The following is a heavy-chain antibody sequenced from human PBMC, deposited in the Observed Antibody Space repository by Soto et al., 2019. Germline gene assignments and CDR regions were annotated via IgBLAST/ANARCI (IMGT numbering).Heavy chain of an antibody. D-gene: IGHD5-18*01. CDR1: GGSISSGGYY. V-gene: IGHV4-31*03. CDR3: ARGIGYSYGQPSECDY. CDR2: ISYTGST. Sequence: QVQLQESGPGLVKPSQTLSLTCTVSGGSISSGGYYWNWIRQHPGKGLEWIGYISYTGSTYYNPSPKSRVTISVDTSKNQFSLKLSSVTAADTAVYYCARGIGYSYGQPSECDYWGQGTLVTVSS. J-gene: IGHJ4*02.